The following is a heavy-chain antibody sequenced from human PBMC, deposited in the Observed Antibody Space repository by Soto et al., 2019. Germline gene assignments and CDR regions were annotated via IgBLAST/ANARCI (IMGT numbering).Heavy chain of an antibody. CDR2: IFSNDEK. CDR3: ARLKWGLFWCHP. J-gene: IGHJ5*02. V-gene: IGHV2-26*01. CDR1: GFSLSNARMG. Sequence: QVTLKESGPVLVKPTETLTLTCTVSGFSLSNARMGVSWIRQPPGKALQWLAHIFSNDEKSYSTSLKSSLTISKNNSTSEMVLTMTHIDPGDADTYYCARLKWGLFWCHPWGQGTQITVSS. D-gene: IGHD1-26*01.